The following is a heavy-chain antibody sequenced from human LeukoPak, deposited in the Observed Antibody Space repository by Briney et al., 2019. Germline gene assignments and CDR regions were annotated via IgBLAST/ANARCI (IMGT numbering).Heavy chain of an antibody. CDR2: IYYSGST. D-gene: IGHD3-22*01. Sequence: SETLSLTCTVSGGSNSSGDYYWSWIRQPPGKGLEWIGYIYYSGSTYYNPSLKSRVTISVDTSKNQFSLKLSSVTAADTAVYYCAREGSSGRNYWGQGTLVTVSS. V-gene: IGHV4-30-4*01. CDR1: GGSNSSGDYY. CDR3: AREGSSGRNY. J-gene: IGHJ4*02.